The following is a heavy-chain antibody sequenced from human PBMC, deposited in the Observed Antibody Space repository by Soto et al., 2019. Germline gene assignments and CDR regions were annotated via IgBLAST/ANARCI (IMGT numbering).Heavy chain of an antibody. CDR2: IYWNDDK. CDR3: VHGEVAHGYNYFDY. CDR1: GFSLSTSGVG. D-gene: IGHD5-12*01. Sequence: QITLKESGPTLVEPTQTLTLTCTFSGFSLSTSGVGVGWIRQPPGKALEWLALIYWNDDKRYSPSLKSRLTITKDTSKNQVVLTMTNMDSVDTATYRCVHGEVAHGYNYFDYWGQGTLVTVSS. J-gene: IGHJ4*02. V-gene: IGHV2-5*01.